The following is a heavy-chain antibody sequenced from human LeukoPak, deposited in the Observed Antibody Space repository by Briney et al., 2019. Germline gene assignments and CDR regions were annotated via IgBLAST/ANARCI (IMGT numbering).Heavy chain of an antibody. CDR2: IYYSGST. V-gene: IGHV4-61*08. CDR1: GGSISSGGYY. D-gene: IGHD6-13*01. CDR3: ASAAAGVVDAFDI. J-gene: IGHJ3*02. Sequence: SETLSLTCTVSGGSISSGGYYWSWIRQHPGKGLEWIGYIYYSGSTNYNPSLKSRVTISVDTSKNQFSLKLSSVTAADTAVYYCASAAAGVVDAFDIWGQGTMVTVSS.